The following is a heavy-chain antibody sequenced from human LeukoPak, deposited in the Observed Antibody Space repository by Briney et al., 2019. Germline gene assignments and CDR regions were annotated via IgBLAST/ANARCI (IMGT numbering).Heavy chain of an antibody. Sequence: SETLSPTCTVSGGSISSYYWSWIRQPPGKGLEWIGYIYYSGSTNYNPSLKSRVTISVDTSKNQFSLKLSSVTAADTAVYYCARRTYGDYGTNWFDSWGQGTLVTVSS. D-gene: IGHD4-17*01. CDR3: ARRTYGDYGTNWFDS. CDR1: GGSISSYY. J-gene: IGHJ5*01. CDR2: IYYSGST. V-gene: IGHV4-59*08.